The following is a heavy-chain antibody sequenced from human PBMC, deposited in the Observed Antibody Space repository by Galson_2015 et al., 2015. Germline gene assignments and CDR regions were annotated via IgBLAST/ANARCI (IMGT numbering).Heavy chain of an antibody. CDR1: EFTFSSYY. V-gene: IGHV3-21*01. CDR2: ISSTTTYI. J-gene: IGHJ4*02. CDR3: ARQILDYDFWSGYYPTNFDY. D-gene: IGHD3-3*01. Sequence: SLRLSCAASEFTFSSYYMSWVRQAPGKGLECVSSISSTTTYIYYADSVKGRFTISRDNSNYSMNLQMNCLGAEDTAVYYCARQILDYDFWSGYYPTNFDYWGQGTLVTVSS.